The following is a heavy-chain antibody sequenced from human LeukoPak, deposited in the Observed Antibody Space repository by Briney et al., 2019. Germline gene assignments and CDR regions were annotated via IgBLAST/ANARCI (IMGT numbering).Heavy chain of an antibody. Sequence: GGSLRLSCAASGFTVSSSYINWVRQAPGKGLEWISVTYSGGTTYYSESVKDRFIVSRDNSKNTLYLQMSSLTGEDTAIYFCASDPSGTTIDNYYTLPKGMDVWGQGTTVIVSS. J-gene: IGHJ6*02. D-gene: IGHD3-3*01. CDR1: GFTVSSSY. V-gene: IGHV3-66*01. CDR3: ASDPSGTTIDNYYTLPKGMDV. CDR2: TYSGGTT.